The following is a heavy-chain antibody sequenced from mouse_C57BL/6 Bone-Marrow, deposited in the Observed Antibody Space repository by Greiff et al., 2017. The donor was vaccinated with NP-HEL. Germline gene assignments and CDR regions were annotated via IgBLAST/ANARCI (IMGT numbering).Heavy chain of an antibody. CDR2: IDPSDSYP. V-gene: IGHV1-50*01. CDR3: ARGGRPFAY. J-gene: IGHJ3*01. CDR1: GYTFTRYW. Sequence: VQLQQPGAELVKPGASVKLSCKASGYTFTRYWMQWVKQRPGQGLEWIGEIDPSDSYPNYNQKFKGKATLTVDTSSSTAYMQLSSLTSGDSAVYYGARGGRPFAYWGQGTLVTVSA.